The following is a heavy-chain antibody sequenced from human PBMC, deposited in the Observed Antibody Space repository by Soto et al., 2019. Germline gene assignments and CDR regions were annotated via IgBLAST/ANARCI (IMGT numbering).Heavy chain of an antibody. J-gene: IGHJ6*03. Sequence: PGGSLRLSCAASGFTVSSNYMSWVRQAPGKGLEWVSVIYSGGSTYYADSVKGRFTISRHNSKNTLYLQMNSLRAEDTAVYYCARVLGYSSSRYYYYMDVWGKGTTVTVSS. D-gene: IGHD6-13*01. CDR1: GFTVSSNY. CDR2: IYSGGST. CDR3: ARVLGYSSSRYYYYMDV. V-gene: IGHV3-53*04.